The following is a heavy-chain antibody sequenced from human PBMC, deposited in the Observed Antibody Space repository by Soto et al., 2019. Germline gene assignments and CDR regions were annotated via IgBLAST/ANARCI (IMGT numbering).Heavy chain of an antibody. D-gene: IGHD6-25*01. CDR2: MSPHNGNT. J-gene: IGHJ4*02. CDR1: GYTFTTYD. V-gene: IGHV1-8*01. Sequence: QVQLVQSGAEVKKPGASVKVSCKASGYTFTTYDIHWVRRAPGQGLEWMGWMSPHNGNTGFAQKFRDRVTIARNTSISTAYMELSGLRSEDTAVYYCARRKERSGPHYFDSWGQGTLVTVSS. CDR3: ARRKERSGPHYFDS.